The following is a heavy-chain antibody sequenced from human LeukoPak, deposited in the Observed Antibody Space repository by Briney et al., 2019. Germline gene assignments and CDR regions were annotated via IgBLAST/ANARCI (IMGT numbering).Heavy chain of an antibody. D-gene: IGHD3-22*01. Sequence: GGSLRLSCAASGFTFSSYDMHWVRQATGKGLEWVSAIGTAGDTYYPGSAKGRFTISRENAKNSLYLQMNSLRAGDTAVYYCARGSGYSWTFDYWGQGTLVTVSS. V-gene: IGHV3-13*01. CDR2: IGTAGDT. CDR1: GFTFSSYD. J-gene: IGHJ4*02. CDR3: ARGSGYSWTFDY.